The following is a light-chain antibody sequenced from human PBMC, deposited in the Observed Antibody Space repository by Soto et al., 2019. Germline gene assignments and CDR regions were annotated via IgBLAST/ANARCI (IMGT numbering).Light chain of an antibody. V-gene: IGKV3D-20*02. CDR1: QSVSSSY. J-gene: IGKJ1*01. CDR2: DAS. CDR3: QQHLGRHT. Sequence: MLLAQSPGTLSFSPGERATLSFRASQSVSSSYLAWYQQKPGQAPRLLIYDASTRATGIPARFSGSGSGTDFTLTISSLEPEDFAVYYCQQHLGRHTFGQGTKVDIK.